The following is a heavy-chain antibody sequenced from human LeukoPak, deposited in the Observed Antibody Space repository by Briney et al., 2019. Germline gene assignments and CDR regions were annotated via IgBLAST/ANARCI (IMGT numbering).Heavy chain of an antibody. Sequence: GGSLRLSCAASGFTFSSYGMSWVRQAPGKGLECVSSISGSGGSSGSGGSTYYADSVKGRFTISRDNFRNTLYLQMNSLRAGDTAVYYCAKDSYDRSGYYYYYFAYWGQGTQVTVSS. CDR2: SSGSGGST. CDR1: GFTFSSYG. J-gene: IGHJ4*02. D-gene: IGHD3-22*01. V-gene: IGHV3-23*01. CDR3: AKDSYDRSGYYYYYFAY.